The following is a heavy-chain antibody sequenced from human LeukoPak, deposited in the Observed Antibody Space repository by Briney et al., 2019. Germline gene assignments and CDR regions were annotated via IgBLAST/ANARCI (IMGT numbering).Heavy chain of an antibody. CDR1: GGTVSSYA. CDR2: IIPIFGTA. CDR3: ARGGVVATTDGFDY. Sequence: SVNDSCMASGGTVSSYAISWVSQAPGQGLEWMGGIIPIFGTANYAQKFQDRVTITADESTITAYMELSSLRSEYTAVYYCARGGVVATTDGFDYWGQGTLVTASS. V-gene: IGHV1-69*13. D-gene: IGHD5-12*01. J-gene: IGHJ4*02.